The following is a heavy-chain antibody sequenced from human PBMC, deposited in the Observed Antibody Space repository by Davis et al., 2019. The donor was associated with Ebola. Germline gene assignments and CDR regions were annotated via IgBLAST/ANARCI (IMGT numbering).Heavy chain of an antibody. Sequence: GGSLRLSCAASGFTFSSYAMSWVRQAPGKGLEWVSAISGSGGSTYYADSVKGRFTISRDNSRNTLYLQMNSLRAEDTAVYYCAKRGLGPNRPFDYWGQGTLVTVSS. CDR2: ISGSGGST. CDR3: AKRGLGPNRPFDY. J-gene: IGHJ4*02. CDR1: GFTFSSYA. D-gene: IGHD1-26*01. V-gene: IGHV3-23*01.